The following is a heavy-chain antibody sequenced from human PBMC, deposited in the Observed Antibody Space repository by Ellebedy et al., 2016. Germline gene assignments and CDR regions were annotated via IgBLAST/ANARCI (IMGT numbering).Heavy chain of an antibody. CDR1: GGTFSSYG. D-gene: IGHD3-10*01. J-gene: IGHJ4*02. Sequence: SVKVSCKASGGTFSSYGVSWVRQAPGQGLEWMGGMIPLFGTANYAQKFQDRVTITADESTSTAYMELSRLRSEDTAVYYCARDPVEFGKSQEFYFDYWGRGTLVTVSS. V-gene: IGHV1-69*13. CDR2: MIPLFGTA. CDR3: ARDPVEFGKSQEFYFDY.